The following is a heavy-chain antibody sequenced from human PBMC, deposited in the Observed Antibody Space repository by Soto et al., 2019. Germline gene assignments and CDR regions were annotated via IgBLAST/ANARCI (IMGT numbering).Heavy chain of an antibody. J-gene: IGHJ6*02. CDR3: AKMHITTVTTPMGNYYGMDV. CDR2: ISGSGGST. V-gene: IGHV3-23*01. D-gene: IGHD4-4*01. Sequence: PGGSLRLSCAASGFTLSSYAMSWVRQAPGKGLEWVSAISGSGGSTYYADSVKGRFTISRDNSKNTLYLQMNSLRAEDTAVYYCAKMHITTVTTPMGNYYGMDVWGQGTTVTVSS. CDR1: GFTLSSYA.